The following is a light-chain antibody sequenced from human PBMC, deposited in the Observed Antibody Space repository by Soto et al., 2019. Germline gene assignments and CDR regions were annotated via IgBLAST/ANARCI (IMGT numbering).Light chain of an antibody. Sequence: AIRVTQSPSSFSASTGDRVTITCRASQGISSHLAWYQVKPGKAPSLLIYTASYLESGVPSRFSGSGSGTEFTLSISSLQSEDFAAYYWQQYFSYPLTFGGGTKVESK. V-gene: IGKV1-8*01. J-gene: IGKJ4*01. CDR1: QGISSH. CDR2: TAS. CDR3: QQYFSYPLT.